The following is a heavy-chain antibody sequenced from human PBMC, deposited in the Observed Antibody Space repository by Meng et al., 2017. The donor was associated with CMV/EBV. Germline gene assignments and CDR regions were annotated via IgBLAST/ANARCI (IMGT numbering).Heavy chain of an antibody. V-gene: IGHV3-33*06. Sequence: CAASGVTFSSYGMHWVRQAPGKGLEWVAVIWYDGSNKYYADSVKGRFTISRDNSKNTLYLQMNSLRAEDTAVYYCAKEGGTGTTHFDYWGQGTLVTVSS. CDR3: AKEGGTGTTHFDY. CDR1: GVTFSSYG. CDR2: IWYDGSNK. D-gene: IGHD1-7*01. J-gene: IGHJ4*02.